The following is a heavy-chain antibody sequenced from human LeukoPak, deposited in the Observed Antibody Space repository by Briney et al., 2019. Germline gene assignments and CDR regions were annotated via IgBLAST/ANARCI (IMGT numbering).Heavy chain of an antibody. J-gene: IGHJ4*02. CDR2: INPNSGGT. D-gene: IGHD3-3*01. Sequence: ASVRVSCKASGYTFTDYYMHWVRQAPGQGLEWMGWINPNSGGTNYAQKFQGRVTMTRDTSISTAYMELSRVRSDDTAVYYCARGGRSIFGVADYWGQGTLVTVSS. CDR3: ARGGRSIFGVADY. CDR1: GYTFTDYY. V-gene: IGHV1-2*02.